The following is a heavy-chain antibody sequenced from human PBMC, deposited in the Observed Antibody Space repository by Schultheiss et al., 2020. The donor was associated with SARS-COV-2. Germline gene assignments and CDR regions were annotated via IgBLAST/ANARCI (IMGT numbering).Heavy chain of an antibody. CDR2: ISYDGSNK. CDR1: GFTFSSYG. CDR3: AKAEDIVLMVYASGTYYYGMDV. D-gene: IGHD2-8*01. J-gene: IGHJ6*02. Sequence: GGSLRLSCAASGFTFSSYGMHWVRQAPGKGLEWVAVISYDGSNKYYADSVKGRFTISRDNSKNTLYLQMNSLRAEDTALYYCAKAEDIVLMVYASGTYYYGMDVWGQGTTVTVSS. V-gene: IGHV3-30*18.